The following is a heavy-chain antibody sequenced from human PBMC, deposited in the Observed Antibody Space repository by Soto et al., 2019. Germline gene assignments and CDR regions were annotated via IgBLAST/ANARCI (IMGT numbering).Heavy chain of an antibody. J-gene: IGHJ4*02. V-gene: IGHV4-39*05. CDR3: ASITIFGVVIQGPRFDY. Sequence: SETPSLTCTVSGGSISSSSYYWGWIRQPPGKGLEWIGSIYYSGSTYYNPSLKSRVTISVDTSKNQFSLKLSSVTAADTAVYYCASITIFGVVIQGPRFDYWGQGTLVTVSS. CDR1: GGSISSSSYY. D-gene: IGHD3-3*01. CDR2: IYYSGST.